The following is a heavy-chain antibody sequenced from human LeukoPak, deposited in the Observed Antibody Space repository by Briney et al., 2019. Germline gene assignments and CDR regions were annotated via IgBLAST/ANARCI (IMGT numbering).Heavy chain of an antibody. D-gene: IGHD6-19*01. Sequence: GGSLRLSCAASGFTFSSYSMNWVRQAPGKGLEWVANINQDGSATYYADSVKGRFTVSRDNSRLYLQMNSLRSEDTAVYYCAKDGNRWLEPLASWGQGTLVTVSS. CDR3: AKDGNRWLEPLAS. J-gene: IGHJ5*02. V-gene: IGHV3-7*01. CDR2: INQDGSAT. CDR1: GFTFSSYS.